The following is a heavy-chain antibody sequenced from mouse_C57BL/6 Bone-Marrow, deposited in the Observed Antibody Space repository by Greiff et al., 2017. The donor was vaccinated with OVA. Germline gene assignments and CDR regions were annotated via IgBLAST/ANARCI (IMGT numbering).Heavy chain of an antibody. V-gene: IGHV6-6*01. Sequence: EVQLQESGGGLVQPGGSMKLSCAASGFTFSDAWMDWVRQSPEKGLEWVAEIRNKANNHATYYAESVKGRFNISRDDSKISVYLQMNSLRAEDTGIYYCTRPKLGRGYFDYWGQGTTLTVSS. CDR2: IRNKANNHAT. CDR1: GFTFSDAW. CDR3: TRPKLGRGYFDY. D-gene: IGHD4-1*01. J-gene: IGHJ2*01.